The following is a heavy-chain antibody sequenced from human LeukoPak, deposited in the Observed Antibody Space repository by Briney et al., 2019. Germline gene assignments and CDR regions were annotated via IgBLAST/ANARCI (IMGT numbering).Heavy chain of an antibody. J-gene: IGHJ4*02. CDR1: GYSFTSYW. V-gene: IGHV5-51*01. CDR2: IYPGDSDT. D-gene: IGHD5-18*01. Sequence: GESLKISCQGSGYSFTSYWIGWVRQMPGKGLEWMGIIYPGDSDTRYSPSFQGQVTISADKSISTAYLQWSSLKASDTAMYYCARRRYSYAYLFDYWGQGTLVTVSS. CDR3: ARRRYSYAYLFDY.